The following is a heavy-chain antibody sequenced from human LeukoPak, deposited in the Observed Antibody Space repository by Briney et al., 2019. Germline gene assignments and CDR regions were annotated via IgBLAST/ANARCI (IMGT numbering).Heavy chain of an antibody. J-gene: IGHJ3*02. CDR2: INLSGGST. CDR1: GYTFTSYY. D-gene: IGHD3-16*01. V-gene: IGHV1-46*01. Sequence: ASVKVSCKASGYTFTSYYMHWVRQAPGQGLEWMGIINLSGGSTSYAQKFQGRVTMTRDTSTSAVYMELSSLRSEDTAVYYCARDPLGLGDAFDIWGQGTMVTVSS. CDR3: ARDPLGLGDAFDI.